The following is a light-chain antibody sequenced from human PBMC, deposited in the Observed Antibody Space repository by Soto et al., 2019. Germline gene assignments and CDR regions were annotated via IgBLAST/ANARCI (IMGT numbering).Light chain of an antibody. Sequence: DIQMTQSPSTLSASVGDRVTITCRASQSISSWLAWYQQKPGKAPKLLIYDASSLESGVPSRFSGSGSGTEFTLTIRSLQPDDFAPYYCQQYNSYRGTFGQGTKVDI. V-gene: IGKV1-5*01. CDR3: QQYNSYRGT. J-gene: IGKJ1*01. CDR2: DAS. CDR1: QSISSW.